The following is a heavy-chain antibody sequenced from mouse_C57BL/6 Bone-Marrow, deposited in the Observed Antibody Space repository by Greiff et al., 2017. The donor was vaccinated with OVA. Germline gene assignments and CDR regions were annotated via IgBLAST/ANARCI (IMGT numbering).Heavy chain of an antibody. CDR3: ARGYGKGAY. J-gene: IGHJ3*01. V-gene: IGHV5-2*01. D-gene: IGHD1-1*02. Sequence: EVQGVESGGGLVQPGESLKLSCESYEYEFPSHDMSWVRQTPEKRLELVAAINSDDGSTYYPDTMEGRFIISRDNTKSTLYLQMSSLRSEDTALYYCARGYGKGAYWGQGTLVTVSA. CDR1: EYEFPSHD. CDR2: INSDDGST.